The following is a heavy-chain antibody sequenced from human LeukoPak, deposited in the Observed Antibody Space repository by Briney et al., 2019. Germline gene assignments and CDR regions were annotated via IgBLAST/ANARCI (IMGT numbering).Heavy chain of an antibody. J-gene: IGHJ4*02. D-gene: IGHD5-24*01. CDR3: ARSSDGYTYYFDY. V-gene: IGHV4-59*01. Sequence: SGPTLVKPSETLSLTCTVSGGSISSSYWSWIRQPPGKGLEWIGYIYYSGSTNYNPSLKSRVTISVDTSRNQFSLKVTSVTAADTAMYYCARSSDGYTYYFDYWGQGNLVTVSS. CDR2: IYYSGST. CDR1: GGSISSSY.